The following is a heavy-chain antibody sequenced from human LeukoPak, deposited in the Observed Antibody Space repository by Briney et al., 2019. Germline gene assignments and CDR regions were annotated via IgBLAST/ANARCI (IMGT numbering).Heavy chain of an antibody. CDR2: IIPIFGTA. CDR1: GGTFSSYA. J-gene: IGHJ6*03. Sequence: SVKVSCKASGGTFSSYAISWVRQAPGQGLEWMGRIIPIFGTANYAQKFQGRVMITTDESTSPAYMELSSLRSEDTAVYYCARTMVRGVSLEDMDVWGKGTTVTVSS. D-gene: IGHD3-10*01. V-gene: IGHV1-69*05. CDR3: ARTMVRGVSLEDMDV.